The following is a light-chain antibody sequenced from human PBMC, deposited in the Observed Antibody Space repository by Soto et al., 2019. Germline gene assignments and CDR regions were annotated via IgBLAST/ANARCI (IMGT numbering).Light chain of an antibody. Sequence: DVKMPPFPSSLSASVEERVTLACAASQDISNYLNWYQQKPGKAPKLLIYAASSLQSGVPSRFSGSGSGTEFTLTISSLRPDDSATYYCQQYNSYSQTFGQGTKVDIK. CDR3: QQYNSYSQT. V-gene: IGKV1-16*01. J-gene: IGKJ1*01. CDR1: QDISNY. CDR2: AAS.